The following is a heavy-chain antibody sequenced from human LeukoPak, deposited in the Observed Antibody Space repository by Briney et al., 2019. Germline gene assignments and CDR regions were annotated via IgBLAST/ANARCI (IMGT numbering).Heavy chain of an antibody. CDR2: IYYSGST. CDR1: GGSISSSSYY. D-gene: IGHD3-3*01. CDR3: ARRKYYDFWSGPKTYYYYYMDV. J-gene: IGHJ6*03. Sequence: PSETLSLTCTVSGGSISSSSYYWGWIRQPPGKGLEWIGSIYYSGSTYYNPSLKSRVTISVDTSKNQFSLKLSSVTAADTAVYYCARRKYYDFWSGPKTYYYYYMDVWGKGTTVTVSS. V-gene: IGHV4-39*01.